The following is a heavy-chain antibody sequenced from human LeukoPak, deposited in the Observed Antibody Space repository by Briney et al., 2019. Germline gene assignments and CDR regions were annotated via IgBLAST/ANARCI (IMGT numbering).Heavy chain of an antibody. V-gene: IGHV3-30*02. CDR3: AKDRGVTTYYFDY. J-gene: IGHJ4*02. Sequence: QSGGSLRLSCAASGFTFSTYDIHWVRQAPGKGLEWVAFIRYDGSYKYYADSVKGRFTISRDNSKNTLYLQINSLRAEDTAVYYCAKDRGVTTYYFDYWGQGTLVTVSS. CDR1: GFTFSTYD. CDR2: IRYDGSYK. D-gene: IGHD1-14*01.